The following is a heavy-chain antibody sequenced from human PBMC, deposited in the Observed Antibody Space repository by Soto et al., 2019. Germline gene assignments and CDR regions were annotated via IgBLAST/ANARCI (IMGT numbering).Heavy chain of an antibody. CDR2: LSDSGST. CDR3: ARKEYGDGLDV. V-gene: IGHV4-59*01. CDR1: GGSISGYF. J-gene: IGHJ6*02. Sequence: QVQLQESGPGLVKPSETLSLTCTVSGGSISGYFWSWIRQPPGKGLECIGYLSDSGSTDYTPSLSSRVTISVDTSKNQFSLQLSSVTAADTAVYYCARKEYGDGLDVWGQGTTVTVSS. D-gene: IGHD2-2*01.